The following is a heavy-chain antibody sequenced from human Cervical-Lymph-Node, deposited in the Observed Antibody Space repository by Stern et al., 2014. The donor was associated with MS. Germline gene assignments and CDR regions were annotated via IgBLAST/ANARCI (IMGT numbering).Heavy chain of an antibody. Sequence: EVQLVQSGAEVKKSGESLKISCQGSGYDFTNYWIGWVRQMPGKGLEWMGIVYPGDSDTRNTPTFEGQVTFSADKSISTAYLQWSSLKASDTAIYYCARTDSGEWAGFDYWGQGTLVTVSS. CDR1: GYDFTNYW. CDR3: ARTDSGEWAGFDY. D-gene: IGHD4-17*01. CDR2: VYPGDSDT. V-gene: IGHV5-51*01. J-gene: IGHJ4*02.